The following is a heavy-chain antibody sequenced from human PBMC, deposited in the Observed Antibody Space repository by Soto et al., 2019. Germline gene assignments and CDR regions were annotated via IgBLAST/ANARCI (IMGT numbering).Heavy chain of an antibody. CDR2: IIPILDIT. J-gene: IGHJ4*02. CDR3: AILRGEITTIKGTY. V-gene: IGHV1-69*02. Sequence: QVQLVHSGAEVKKPGSSVKVSCKASGNTFSRYTITWVRQAPGQGLEWMGWIIPILDITTYAQKFQGRVTITADKSTTTAYMDMSSLRSEDTAMYYCAILRGEITTIKGTYWGQGTLVNVSS. CDR1: GNTFSRYT. D-gene: IGHD4-4*01.